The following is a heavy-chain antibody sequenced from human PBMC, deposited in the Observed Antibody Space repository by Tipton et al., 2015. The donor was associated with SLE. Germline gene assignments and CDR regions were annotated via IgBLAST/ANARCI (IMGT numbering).Heavy chain of an antibody. Sequence: SLRLSCEASRFTFSSYPMSWIRQAPGKGLEWVSGISGSDATTYYADSVKGRFTISRDNSKNTLYLQMNSLRSDDTSVYYYARTTRGAYFGSRVQGIMVPVPA. CDR2: ISGSDATT. D-gene: IGHD1-14*01. V-gene: IGHV3-23*01. CDR3: ARTTRGAYFGS. CDR1: RFTFSSYP. J-gene: IGHJ4*02.